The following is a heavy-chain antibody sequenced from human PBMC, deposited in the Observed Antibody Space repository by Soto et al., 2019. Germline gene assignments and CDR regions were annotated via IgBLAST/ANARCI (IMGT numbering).Heavy chain of an antibody. CDR3: ARAWTATAGWANWFDR. CDR1: GGSISGEGYY. D-gene: IGHD6-13*01. Sequence: QVQLQESGPGLVEPSQTLSLTCTVSGGSISGEGYYWSWIRQYSGRGPEWIGYIHYSGSTYSNPSLKSRVTISVDTSKTQFFLKLTSVTAADTAVYYCARAWTATAGWANWFDRWGQGTLVTVSS. CDR2: IHYSGST. J-gene: IGHJ5*02. V-gene: IGHV4-31*03.